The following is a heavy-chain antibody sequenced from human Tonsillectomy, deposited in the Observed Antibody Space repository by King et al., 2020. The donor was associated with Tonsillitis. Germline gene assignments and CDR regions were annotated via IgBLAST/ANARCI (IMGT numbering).Heavy chain of an antibody. V-gene: IGHV3-23*04. Sequence: VQLVESGGNLVQPGGSLRLSCAASGFTFNNFAMSWVRQAPGKGLEWVSLISGSGGSTNYADSVKGRFIISRDTSKNTLFLQMDSLRADDAAVYYCVRTRSYRAPHMDVWGQGTTVTVSS. D-gene: IGHD3-16*02. CDR3: VRTRSYRAPHMDV. J-gene: IGHJ6*02. CDR2: ISGSGGST. CDR1: GFTFNNFA.